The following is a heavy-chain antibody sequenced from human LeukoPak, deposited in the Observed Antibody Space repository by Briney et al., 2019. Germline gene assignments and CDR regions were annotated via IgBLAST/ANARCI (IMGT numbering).Heavy chain of an antibody. CDR2: ISAYNGNT. Sequence: ASVKVSCKASGYTFTSYGISWVRQGPGQGLEWMGWISAYNGNTNYAQKLQGRVTMTTDTSTSTAYMELRSLRSDDTAVYYCARDSTIFGVVMKGNWFDPWGQGTLVTVSS. D-gene: IGHD3-3*01. V-gene: IGHV1-18*01. CDR1: GYTFTSYG. J-gene: IGHJ5*02. CDR3: ARDSTIFGVVMKGNWFDP.